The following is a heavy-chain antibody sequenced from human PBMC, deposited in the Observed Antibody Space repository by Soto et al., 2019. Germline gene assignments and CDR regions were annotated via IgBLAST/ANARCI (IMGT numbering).Heavy chain of an antibody. CDR3: ARAPEYSSPTGKRGWFDP. D-gene: IGHD6-6*01. Sequence: QVQLVESGGGVVQPGRSLRLSCAASGFTFSSYAMHWVRQAPGKGLEWVAVISYDGSNKYYADSVKGRFTISRDNCKNTLYLQMNSLRAEDTAVYYCARAPEYSSPTGKRGWFDPWGQGTLVTVSS. J-gene: IGHJ5*02. CDR1: GFTFSSYA. CDR2: ISYDGSNK. V-gene: IGHV3-30-3*01.